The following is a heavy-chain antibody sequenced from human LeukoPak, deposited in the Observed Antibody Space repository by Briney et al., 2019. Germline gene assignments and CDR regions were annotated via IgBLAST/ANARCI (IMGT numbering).Heavy chain of an antibody. CDR1: GFTFSTYS. J-gene: IGHJ6*02. V-gene: IGHV3-48*01. CDR2: ISSSSRNI. Sequence: GGSLRLSCAASGFTFSTYSMNWVRQAPGKGLEWVSYISSSSRNIYYADSVKGRFTISRDNAQNSLYLRMNSLRAEDTAVYYCAREERVLGVYSNHPHYYGMDVWGQGTTVTVSS. D-gene: IGHD4-4*01. CDR3: AREERVLGVYSNHPHYYGMDV.